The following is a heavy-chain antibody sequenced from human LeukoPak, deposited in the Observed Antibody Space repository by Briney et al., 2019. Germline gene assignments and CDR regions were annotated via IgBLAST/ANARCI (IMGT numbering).Heavy chain of an antibody. CDR3: AREGKRLDWSLLAAGYFDY. CDR1: GFTFSSYS. CDR2: ISSSSSTI. D-gene: IGHD3-9*01. Sequence: PGGSLRLSCAASGFTFSSYSMNWVRQAPGKGLEWVSYISSSSSTIYYADSVKGRFTISRDNAKNSLHLQMNSLRAEDTAVYYCAREGKRLDWSLLAAGYFDYWGQGTLVTVSS. V-gene: IGHV3-48*01. J-gene: IGHJ4*02.